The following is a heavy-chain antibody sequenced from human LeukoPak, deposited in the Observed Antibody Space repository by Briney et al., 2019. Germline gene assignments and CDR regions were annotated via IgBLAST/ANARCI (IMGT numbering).Heavy chain of an antibody. V-gene: IGHV4-30-4*01. Sequence: SETLSLTCTVSGXPISSGDYYWSWIRQPPGKGLEWIGYIYYSGSPYYNPSLKRRVTISVDTSKNQFSLKLSSVTAADTAVYYCARRRGEFDPWGQGTLVTVSS. D-gene: IGHD3-10*01. CDR2: IYYSGSP. CDR3: ARRRGEFDP. CDR1: GXPISSGDYY. J-gene: IGHJ5*02.